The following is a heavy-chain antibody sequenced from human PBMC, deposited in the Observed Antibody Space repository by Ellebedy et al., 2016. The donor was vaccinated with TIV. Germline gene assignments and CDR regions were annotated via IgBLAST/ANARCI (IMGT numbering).Heavy chain of an antibody. CDR3: ATLTGGYCSSNTCYGYFQH. CDR2: IKRDGSEK. D-gene: IGHD2-2*01. Sequence: GESLKISXAASGFTFSSYWMSWVRQAPGKGLEWAASIKRDGSEKYYVDSVKGRFTLSRDNAKNSLYLQMNSLRVEDTAVYYCATLTGGYCSSNTCYGYFQHWGQGTLVTVSS. J-gene: IGHJ1*01. V-gene: IGHV3-7*01. CDR1: GFTFSSYW.